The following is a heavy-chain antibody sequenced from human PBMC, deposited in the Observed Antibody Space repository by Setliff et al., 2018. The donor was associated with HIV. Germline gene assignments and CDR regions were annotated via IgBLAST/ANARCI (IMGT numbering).Heavy chain of an antibody. J-gene: IGHJ5*02. CDR1: GGSISSSTYY. CDR3: ARGLGSTRFDP. Sequence: PSETLSLTCTVSGGSISSSTYYWGWIRQPPGKGLEWIGEINHSGSTHYNPSLKSRFTISVDTSKNQFSLNLDSVTTTDTAVYYCARGLGSTRFDPWGQGTLVTVSS. CDR2: INHSGST. D-gene: IGHD2-2*01. V-gene: IGHV4-39*07.